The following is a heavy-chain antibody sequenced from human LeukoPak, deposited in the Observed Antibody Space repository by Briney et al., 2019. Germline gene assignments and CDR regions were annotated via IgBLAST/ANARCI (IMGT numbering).Heavy chain of an antibody. V-gene: IGHV1-8*01. CDR2: MNPNSGNT. Sequence: ASVKVSCKASGYTFTSYDINWVRQATGQGLEWMGWMNPNSGNTGYAQKFQGRVTMTRNTSISTAYMELSSLRSEDTAVYYCATRRITIFGVVIGFDPWGQGTLVTVSS. CDR1: GYTFTSYD. D-gene: IGHD3-3*01. J-gene: IGHJ5*02. CDR3: ATRRITIFGVVIGFDP.